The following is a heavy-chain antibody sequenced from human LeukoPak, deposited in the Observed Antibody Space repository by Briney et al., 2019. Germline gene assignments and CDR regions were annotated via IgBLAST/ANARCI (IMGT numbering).Heavy chain of an antibody. Sequence: GGSLRLSCAASGFSFSGYWMQWVRQAPGKGLEWGASINQDGSQKDYVDSLRGRFTSSRDNAKNSLYLQMNSLRAEDTAVYYCARDRGSTTFDHWGPGTLVTVSS. J-gene: IGHJ4*02. CDR2: INQDGSQK. CDR1: GFSFSGYW. D-gene: IGHD3-10*01. V-gene: IGHV3-7*01. CDR3: ARDRGSTTFDH.